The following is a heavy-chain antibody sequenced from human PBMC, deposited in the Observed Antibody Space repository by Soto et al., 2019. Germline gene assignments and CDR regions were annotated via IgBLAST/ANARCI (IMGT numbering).Heavy chain of an antibody. V-gene: IGHV3-33*01. CDR3: AREYGSSGSRGYYGMDV. J-gene: IGHJ6*02. CDR2: IWYDGSNK. Sequence: RGSLRPSCAASGFTFSSYGMRWVRQAPGKGLEWVAVIWYDGSNKYYADSVKGRFTISRDNSKNTLYLQMNSLRAEDTAVYYCAREYGSSGSRGYYGMDVWGQGTTVTVSS. CDR1: GFTFSSYG. D-gene: IGHD2-15*01.